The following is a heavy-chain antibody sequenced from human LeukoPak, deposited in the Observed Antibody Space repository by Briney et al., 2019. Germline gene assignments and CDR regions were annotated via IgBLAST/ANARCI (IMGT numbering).Heavy chain of an antibody. CDR2: IYSGGST. J-gene: IGHJ6*02. D-gene: IGHD6-6*01. Sequence: GGSLRLSCAASGLTFSSYAMSWVRQAPGKGLEWVSVIYSGGSTYYADSVKGRFTISRDNSKNTLYLQMNSLRAEDTAVYYCARDSSSSGGYYYGMDVWGQGTTVTVSS. CDR3: ARDSSSSGGYYYGMDV. CDR1: GLTFSSYA. V-gene: IGHV3-66*02.